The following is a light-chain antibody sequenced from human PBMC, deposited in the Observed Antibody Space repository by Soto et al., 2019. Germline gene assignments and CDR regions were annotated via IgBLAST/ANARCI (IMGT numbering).Light chain of an antibody. Sequence: EIVLTQSPGTLSLSPGERATLSCRASQSVRSSYLAWYQQRPGQAPRLLIHGASSRATSIPDTFSGSGSGTDFTLTISRLEPEDFAVYYCQQYGTSPYTFGQGTKLEIK. J-gene: IGKJ2*01. CDR1: QSVRSSY. V-gene: IGKV3-20*01. CDR2: GAS. CDR3: QQYGTSPYT.